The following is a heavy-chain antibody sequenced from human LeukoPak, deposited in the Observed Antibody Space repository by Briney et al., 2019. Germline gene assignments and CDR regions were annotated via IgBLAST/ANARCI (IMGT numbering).Heavy chain of an antibody. J-gene: IGHJ5*02. CDR1: GFTFSSYA. Sequence: GGSLRLSCAASGFTFSSYAMSWVRQAPGKGLEWVSAISGSGGSTYYADSVKGRFTISRDNSKNTLYQQMNSLRAEDTAVYYCAKEKYVEAVAGTMWFDPWGQGTLVTVSS. D-gene: IGHD6-19*01. V-gene: IGHV3-23*01. CDR3: AKEKYVEAVAGTMWFDP. CDR2: ISGSGGST.